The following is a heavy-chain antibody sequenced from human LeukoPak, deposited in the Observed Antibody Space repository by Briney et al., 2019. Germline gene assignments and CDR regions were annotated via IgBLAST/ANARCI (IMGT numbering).Heavy chain of an antibody. Sequence: ASVKVSCKASGYTFTGYYIHWVRQAPGQGLEWMGWINPNSGGTNYAQKFQGRVTMTRDTSISTAYMELSRLRSDDTAVYYCARGTHAVGATPGGNYWDQGTLVTVSS. CDR2: INPNSGGT. D-gene: IGHD1-26*01. CDR1: GYTFTGYY. CDR3: ARGTHAVGATPGGNY. V-gene: IGHV1-2*02. J-gene: IGHJ4*02.